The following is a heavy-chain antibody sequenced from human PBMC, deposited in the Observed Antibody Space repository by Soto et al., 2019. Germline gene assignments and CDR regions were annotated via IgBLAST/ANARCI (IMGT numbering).Heavy chain of an antibody. Sequence: SETLSLTCTVSVGSISSNYWTWIRQPPGKGLEWIGYVYNSGSTNYNPSLKIRVTISEDTSKSQFSLKVNSMTAADTAVYYCARYRREAVAGYTLDNWGQGILVTVSS. V-gene: IGHV4-59*01. CDR1: VGSISSNY. CDR3: ARYRREAVAGYTLDN. J-gene: IGHJ4*02. CDR2: VYNSGST. D-gene: IGHD6-13*01.